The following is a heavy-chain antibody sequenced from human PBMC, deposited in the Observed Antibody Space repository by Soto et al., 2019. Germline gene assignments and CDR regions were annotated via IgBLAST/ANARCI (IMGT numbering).Heavy chain of an antibody. D-gene: IGHD6-13*01. J-gene: IGHJ5*02. CDR1: GFTFSSYS. Sequence: LRLCCAASGFTFSSYSMNGVRQAPGKGLEWVSYISSSSSTIYYADSVKGRFTISRDNAKNSLYLQMNSLRAEDTAVYYCARHPERIAQIGWFDPWGQGTLVTVSS. V-gene: IGHV3-48*01. CDR2: ISSSSSTI. CDR3: ARHPERIAQIGWFDP.